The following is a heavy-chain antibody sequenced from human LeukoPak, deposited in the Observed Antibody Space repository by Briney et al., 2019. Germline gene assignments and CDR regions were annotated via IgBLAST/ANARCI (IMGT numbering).Heavy chain of an antibody. CDR3: AKHLPARFWDGLDV. CDR2: ISYDGTNK. D-gene: IGHD3-3*01. V-gene: IGHV3-30*18. CDR1: GFTFSNYG. Sequence: GGSLRLSCAASGFTFSNYGMHWVRQAPGTGLEWVAVISYDGTNKYYADSVKGRFTISRDNSKNTLYVQMNSLRAEDTAIYYCAKHLPARFWDGLDVWGQGTTVTVSS. J-gene: IGHJ6*02.